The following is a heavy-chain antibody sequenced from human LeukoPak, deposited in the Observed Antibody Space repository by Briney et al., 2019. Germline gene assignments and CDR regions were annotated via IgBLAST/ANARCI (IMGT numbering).Heavy chain of an antibody. D-gene: IGHD2-15*01. V-gene: IGHV3-11*04. CDR3: ARDLGYCSGGSCYSDVDY. J-gene: IGHJ4*02. Sequence: GGSLRLSCAASGFIFSDYYMSWIRQAPGKGLEWVSYISTRVDTTYYANSVKGRFTISRDNDKQSLYLQMNSLRAEDTAVYYCARDLGYCSGGSCYSDVDYWGQGTLVTVSS. CDR2: ISTRVDTT. CDR1: GFIFSDYY.